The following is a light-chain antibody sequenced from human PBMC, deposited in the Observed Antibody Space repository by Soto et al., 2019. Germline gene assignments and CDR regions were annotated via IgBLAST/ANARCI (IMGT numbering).Light chain of an antibody. CDR2: GAS. V-gene: IGKV3-15*01. CDR3: QQYNNWPRT. J-gene: IGKJ1*01. Sequence: EIVMTQSPATLSVSPGERATLSCRASQSVSSNLAWYQQKPGQAPRLLIYGASTRATGIPARFSGSRSGTELTLTISSLQSEDCAVYYCQQYNNWPRTFGQGTKVEIK. CDR1: QSVSSN.